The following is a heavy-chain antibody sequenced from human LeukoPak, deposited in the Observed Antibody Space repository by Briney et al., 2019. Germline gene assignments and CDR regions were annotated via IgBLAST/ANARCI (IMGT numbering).Heavy chain of an antibody. CDR3: AKNRHDYVWGSYRYFDY. D-gene: IGHD3-16*02. V-gene: IGHV3-23*01. CDR2: ISGSGGST. Sequence: PGGSLRLSCAASGFTFSSYAMSWVRQAPGKGLEWVSAISGSGGSTYYADSVKGRFTISRDNSKNTLYLQMNSLRAEDTAVYYCAKNRHDYVWGSYRYFDYWGQGTLVTVSS. CDR1: GFTFSSYA. J-gene: IGHJ4*02.